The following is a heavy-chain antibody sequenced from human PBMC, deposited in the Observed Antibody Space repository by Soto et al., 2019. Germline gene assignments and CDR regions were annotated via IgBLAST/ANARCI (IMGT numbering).Heavy chain of an antibody. J-gene: IGHJ4*02. Sequence: EASVKVSCKASGYTFTSYALHWVRQAPGQRLEWMGWINTGNGYTEYSRKFQGRVTITRDTSATTAYMELSSLRSGDTAVYYCARVGYLEYNFDYWGQGTLVTVSS. V-gene: IGHV1-3*04. CDR1: GYTFTSYA. CDR2: INTGNGYT. D-gene: IGHD5-18*01. CDR3: ARVGYLEYNFDY.